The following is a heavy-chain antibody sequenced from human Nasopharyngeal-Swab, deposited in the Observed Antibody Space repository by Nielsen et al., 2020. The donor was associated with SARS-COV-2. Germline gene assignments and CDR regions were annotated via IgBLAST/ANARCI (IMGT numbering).Heavy chain of an antibody. V-gene: IGHV3-9*01. D-gene: IGHD6-6*01. CDR2: ISWNSGSI. CDR3: AKVHSSAHDAFDI. J-gene: IGHJ3*02. CDR1: GFTFDDYA. Sequence: GGSLRLSCAASGFTFDDYAMHWVRQAPGKGLEWVSGISWNSGSIGYADSVKGRFAISRGNAKNSLYLQMNSLRAEDTALYYCAKVHSSAHDAFDIWGQGTMVTVSS.